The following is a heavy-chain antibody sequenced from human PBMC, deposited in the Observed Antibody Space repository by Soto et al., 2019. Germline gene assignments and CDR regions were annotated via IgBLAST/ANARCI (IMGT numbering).Heavy chain of an antibody. D-gene: IGHD5-12*01. CDR1: CICINFW. J-gene: IGHJ5*01. CDR2: IFPDDSDT. V-gene: IGHV5-51*01. CDR3: ARIPRGRNGSDYLDS. Sequence: CICINFWAGRMRKKPGKGLEWMGIIFPDDSDTRYSPSFQGQVTISADKSISTAYLQWSSLQASDTAMYYCARIPRGRNGSDYLDSCGQRPLGTLS.